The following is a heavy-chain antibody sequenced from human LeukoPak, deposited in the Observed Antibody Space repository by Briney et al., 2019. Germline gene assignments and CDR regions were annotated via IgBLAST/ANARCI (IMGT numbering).Heavy chain of an antibody. Sequence: PSETLSLTCAVSGGSISSSNWWSWVRQPPGKGLEWIGEIYHSGSTNYNPSLKSRVTISVDKSKNQFSLKLSSVTAADTAVYYCAREFLEWSPPYYYGMDVWGQGTTVTVSS. J-gene: IGHJ6*02. V-gene: IGHV4-4*02. CDR1: GGSISSSNW. D-gene: IGHD3-3*01. CDR3: AREFLEWSPPYYYGMDV. CDR2: IYHSGST.